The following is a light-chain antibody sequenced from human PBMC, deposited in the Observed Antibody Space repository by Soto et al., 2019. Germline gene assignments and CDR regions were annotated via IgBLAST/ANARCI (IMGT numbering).Light chain of an antibody. CDR2: EVS. J-gene: IGLJ1*01. CDR3: SSKSTDF. CDR1: SSGIRDYNY. V-gene: IGLV2-14*01. Sequence: QSVLTQPASVSGSPGQSITISCIGTSSGIRDYNYVSWYLQIPGNAPKLIMYEVSNRASGISNRFSGSKSGNTASLTISGLQAENEADYYCSSKSTDFFGTGTKVTAL.